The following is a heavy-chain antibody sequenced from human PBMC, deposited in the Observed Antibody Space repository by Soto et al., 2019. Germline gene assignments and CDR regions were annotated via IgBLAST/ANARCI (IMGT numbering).Heavy chain of an antibody. CDR2: ISSSSSYI. CDR1: EFTVSSYI. D-gene: IGHD2-21*02. V-gene: IGHV3-21*06. J-gene: IGHJ4*02. Sequence: PGGSLRLCCAASEFTVSSYIMDWVRQEPGKGLEWVSSISSSSSYIYYADSVKGRFTISRDNAKNSLYLEMNSLRVEDTAVYYCARIPLGYCYGDCYLDCWGQGTLVTVSS. CDR3: ARIPLGYCYGDCYLDC.